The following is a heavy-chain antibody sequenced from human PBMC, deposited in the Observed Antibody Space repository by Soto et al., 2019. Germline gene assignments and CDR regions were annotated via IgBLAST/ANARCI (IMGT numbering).Heavy chain of an antibody. J-gene: IGHJ4*02. V-gene: IGHV4-30-4*01. CDR3: ARVYGWQIFGVVTPYYFDY. CDR2: IYYSGST. CDR1: GGSISSGDYY. D-gene: IGHD3-3*01. Sequence: QVQLQESGPRLVKPSQTLSLTCTVSGGSISSGDYYWSWIRQPPGKGLEWIGYIYYSGSTYYNPSLTSRVTISVDTSKNQFSLKLSSVTAADTAVYYCARVYGWQIFGVVTPYYFDYWGQGTLVTVSS.